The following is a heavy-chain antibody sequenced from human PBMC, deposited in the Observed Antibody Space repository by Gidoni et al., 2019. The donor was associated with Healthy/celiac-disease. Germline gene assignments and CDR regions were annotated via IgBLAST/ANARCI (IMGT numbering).Heavy chain of an antibody. CDR2: NSGSGGRT. J-gene: IGHJ5*02. CDR1: GFTLSSSA. D-gene: IGHD3-22*01. Sequence: EVQVLSSGGGLVQPGGSLRLSCAASGFTLSSSAMSWVRQAPGKGLGWVSGNSGSGGRTYYEDSVKGRFTISRDNSKNTLYLKMNSMRDEDTAVYYCAKEPIVVITTGGWFDPWGQGTLVTVSS. V-gene: IGHV3-23*01. CDR3: AKEPIVVITTGGWFDP.